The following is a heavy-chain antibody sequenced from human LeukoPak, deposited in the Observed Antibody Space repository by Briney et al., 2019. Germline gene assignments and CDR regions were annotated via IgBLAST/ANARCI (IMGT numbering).Heavy chain of an antibody. D-gene: IGHD3-16*01. CDR3: ARVGGEGGHAFDY. Sequence: SETLSLTCTVSGGSISSYYWSWIRQPPGKGLEWIGYIYYSGSTSYNPSLKGRVTISVDTSKNQFSLKLSSVTAADTAVYYCARVGGEGGHAFDYWGQGTLVTVSS. V-gene: IGHV4-59*01. CDR2: IYYSGST. J-gene: IGHJ4*02. CDR1: GGSISSYY.